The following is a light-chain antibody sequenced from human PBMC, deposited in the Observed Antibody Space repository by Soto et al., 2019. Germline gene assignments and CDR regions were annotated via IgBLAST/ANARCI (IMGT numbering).Light chain of an antibody. J-gene: IGKJ2*01. CDR1: QSVSSY. Sequence: IVLTQSPATMSLSTGEIATLSCRASQSVSSYLAWYQQKPGQAPRLLIYDASNRATGIPARFSGSGSGTDFPLTISSLEPEDFAVYYCQQRSNWPPYTFGQGTKLEIK. V-gene: IGKV3-11*01. CDR3: QQRSNWPPYT. CDR2: DAS.